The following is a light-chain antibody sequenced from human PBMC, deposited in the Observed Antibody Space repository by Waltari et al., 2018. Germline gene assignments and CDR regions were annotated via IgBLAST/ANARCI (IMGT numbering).Light chain of an antibody. Sequence: QSALTQPASVSGSLGQSITISSTGSSSDVGGYSYVSWYQQHPGKVPKLLIYEVSNRPSGVSYRFSASKSGNTASLTISGLQPEDEADYFCSSYTEWSTRVFGTGTKVTVL. CDR2: EVS. CDR3: SSYTEWSTRV. J-gene: IGLJ1*01. V-gene: IGLV2-14*01. CDR1: SSDVGGYSY.